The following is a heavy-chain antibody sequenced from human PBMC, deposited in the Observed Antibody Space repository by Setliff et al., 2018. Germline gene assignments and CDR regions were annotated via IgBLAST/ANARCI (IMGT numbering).Heavy chain of an antibody. D-gene: IGHD4-17*01. J-gene: IGHJ4*02. Sequence: GGSLRLSCAASGFTFRSYWMSWVRQAPGKGLEWVANIKKDGSIKYYLDSVRGRFTISSDNDENSLTLQMNSLRVEDTAVYYCSRDLQGSGDYVVDYWGQGTLVTVSS. CDR3: SRDLQGSGDYVVDY. CDR2: IKKDGSIK. V-gene: IGHV3-7*01. CDR1: GFTFRSYW.